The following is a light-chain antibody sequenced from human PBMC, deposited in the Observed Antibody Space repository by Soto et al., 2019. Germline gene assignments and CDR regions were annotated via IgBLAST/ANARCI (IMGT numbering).Light chain of an antibody. CDR2: GAS. CDR1: QSVSSSN. Sequence: IVLTDAPGTLSFSPGEITTLSFRASQSVSSSNLAWYQQKPGQPPRLLIYGASSRATGIPDRFSGSGSGTDFTLTISRLEPEDFAVYFCQQYGSSPLTFGGGTKVDIK. J-gene: IGKJ4*01. CDR3: QQYGSSPLT. V-gene: IGKV3-20*01.